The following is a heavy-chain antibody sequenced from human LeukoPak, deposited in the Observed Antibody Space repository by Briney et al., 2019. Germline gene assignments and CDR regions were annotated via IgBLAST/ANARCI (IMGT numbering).Heavy chain of an antibody. V-gene: IGHV1-2*02. CDR3: ARDINTVGATMGYYFDY. CDR1: GYTFTGYY. J-gene: IGHJ4*02. Sequence: ASVKVSCKASGYTFTGYYMHWVRQAPGQGLEWMGWINPNSGGTNYAQKFQGRVTMTRDTSISTAYMELSRLRSDDTAVYYCARDINTVGATMGYYFDYWGQGTLVTVSS. D-gene: IGHD1-26*01. CDR2: INPNSGGT.